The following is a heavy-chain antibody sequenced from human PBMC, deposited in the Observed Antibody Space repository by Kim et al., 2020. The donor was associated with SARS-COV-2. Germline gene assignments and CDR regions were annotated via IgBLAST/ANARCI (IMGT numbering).Heavy chain of an antibody. D-gene: IGHD4-17*01. CDR2: T. V-gene: IGHV1-2*04. Sequence: TNYAQRFRGWVTMSRDTSITTAYMELRGLKSHDTAVYFCARNVYGDHLDHWGQGTLVTVSS. CDR3: ARNVYGDHLDH. J-gene: IGHJ4*02.